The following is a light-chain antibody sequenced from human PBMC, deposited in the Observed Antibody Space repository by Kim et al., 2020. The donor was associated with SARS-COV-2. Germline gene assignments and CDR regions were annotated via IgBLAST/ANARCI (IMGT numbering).Light chain of an antibody. CDR3: SSYGGRYNAV. CDR1: NSDVGGYNY. V-gene: IGLV2-11*01. Sequence: GQSRTISCTGTNSDVGGYNYVSWYQQHPGTVPRLLIYDVNTRPSGVPDRFSGSKSGNTASLTISGLQAEDEAVYYCSSYGGRYNAVFGGGTKVTVL. CDR2: DVN. J-gene: IGLJ2*01.